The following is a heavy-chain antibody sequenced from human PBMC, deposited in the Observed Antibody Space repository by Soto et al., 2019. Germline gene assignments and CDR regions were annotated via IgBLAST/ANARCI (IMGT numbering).Heavy chain of an antibody. CDR1: GYSFPSYW. J-gene: IGHJ6*02. CDR3: ARRRIVRAPRYYYGLDV. D-gene: IGHD1-26*01. V-gene: IGHV5-51*01. CDR2: IYPGDSDT. Sequence: PGESLKISCKGSGYSFPSYWIGWVRQKPGKGLEWMGIIYPGDSDTRYSPSFQGQVTISADKSISTAYLQWSSLKASDTAMYYCARRRIVRAPRYYYGLDVWGQGNTVTVSS.